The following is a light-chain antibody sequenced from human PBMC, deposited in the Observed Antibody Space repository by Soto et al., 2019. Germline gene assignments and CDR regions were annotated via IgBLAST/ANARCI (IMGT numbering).Light chain of an antibody. CDR3: QQSYSLPLT. J-gene: IGKJ4*01. V-gene: IGKV1-39*01. Sequence: DIQMTQSPSSLSASVGDRVTITCRASQSISKYVNWYQQKPGKAPNLLIDTASNMQSGVPSRFSGSGSGTGFTLTISYLQPEDSATYFCQQSYSLPLTFGGGTKVEVK. CDR2: TAS. CDR1: QSISKY.